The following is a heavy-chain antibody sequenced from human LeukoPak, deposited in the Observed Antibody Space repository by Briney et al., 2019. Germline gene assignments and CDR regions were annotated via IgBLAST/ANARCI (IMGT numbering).Heavy chain of an antibody. CDR3: ARAGYYRSFDY. Sequence: SETLPLTCAVYGGSFSGYYWSWIRQPPGKGLEWIGEINHSGSTNYNPSLKSRVTISVDTSKNQFSLKLSSVTAADTAVYYCARAGYYRSFDYWGQGTLVTVSS. J-gene: IGHJ4*02. D-gene: IGHD3-9*01. V-gene: IGHV4-34*01. CDR2: INHSGST. CDR1: GGSFSGYY.